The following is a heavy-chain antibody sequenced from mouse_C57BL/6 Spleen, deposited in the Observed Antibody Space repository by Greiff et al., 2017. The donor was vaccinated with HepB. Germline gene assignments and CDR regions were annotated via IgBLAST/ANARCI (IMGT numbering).Heavy chain of an antibody. V-gene: IGHV1-64*01. J-gene: IGHJ4*01. Sequence: VQLQQPGAELVKPGASVKLSCKASGYTFTSYWMHWVKQRPGQGLEWIGMIHPNSGSTNYNEKFKSKATLTVDKSSSTAYMQLSSLTSEDSAVYYCALIYYDIYAMDYWGQGTSVTVSS. CDR1: GYTFTSYW. CDR3: ALIYYDIYAMDY. CDR2: IHPNSGST. D-gene: IGHD2-4*01.